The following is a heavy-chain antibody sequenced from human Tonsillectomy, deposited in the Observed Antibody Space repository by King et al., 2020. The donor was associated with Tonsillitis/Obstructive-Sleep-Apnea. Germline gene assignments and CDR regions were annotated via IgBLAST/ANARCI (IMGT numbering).Heavy chain of an antibody. CDR2: INHIGST. CDR1: GGSFSGYY. D-gene: IGHD4-23*01. J-gene: IGHJ5*02. CDR3: ARGRDMIAVVTHNWFDP. V-gene: IGHV4-34*01. Sequence: VQLQQWGAGLLKPSETLSLTCAVYGGSFSGYYWSWIRQPPGKGLEWIGEINHIGSTNYNPSLKSRVTISVDTYKNQFSLKLNSVTAADTAVCYCARGRDMIAVVTHNWFDPWGQGTLVTVSS.